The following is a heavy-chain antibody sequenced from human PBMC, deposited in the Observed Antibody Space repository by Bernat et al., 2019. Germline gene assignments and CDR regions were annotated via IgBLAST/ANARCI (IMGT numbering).Heavy chain of an antibody. V-gene: IGHV3-30*18. CDR2: ISYDGSNK. Sequence: QVQLVESGGGVVQPWRSLRLSCAASGFTFSSYGMHWVRQAPGKGLECVAVISYDGSNKYYADSVKGRFTISRDNSKNTLYLQMNSLRAEDTAVYYCAKLWGIAVAGFQAFDIWGQGTMVTVSS. J-gene: IGHJ3*02. D-gene: IGHD6-19*01. CDR3: AKLWGIAVAGFQAFDI. CDR1: GFTFSSYG.